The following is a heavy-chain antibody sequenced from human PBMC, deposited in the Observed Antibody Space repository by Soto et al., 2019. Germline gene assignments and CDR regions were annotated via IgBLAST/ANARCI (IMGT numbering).Heavy chain of an antibody. CDR3: ARHTSYYDSSGYYTFDY. D-gene: IGHD3-22*01. Sequence: SETLSLTCRVSGASISSGTYYWGLILLSPWKGLEWIGSIYHGGSTYYNPSLKSRVTMYVDTSTNHVYLRLSSVTAADTDVYYCARHTSYYDSSGYYTFDYWGQGTLVTVSS. CDR2: IYHGGST. J-gene: IGHJ4*02. V-gene: IGHV4-39*01. CDR1: GASISSGTYY.